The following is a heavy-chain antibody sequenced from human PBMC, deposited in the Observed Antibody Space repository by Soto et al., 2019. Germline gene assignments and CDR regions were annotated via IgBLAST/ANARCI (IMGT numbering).Heavy chain of an antibody. CDR2: IYHSGSA. Sequence: PSETLSLTCAVSGGSISSSGYSWNWIRQSPGKGLEWIGYIYHSGSANYNPSLRSRVTISLDGSKNQFSLKLTSVTAADTAVYYCARGSIYILWSDYFYFWDQGSLFAISS. CDR1: GGSISSSGYS. D-gene: IGHD3-3*01. CDR3: ARGSIYILWSDYFYF. V-gene: IGHV4-30-2*06. J-gene: IGHJ4*02.